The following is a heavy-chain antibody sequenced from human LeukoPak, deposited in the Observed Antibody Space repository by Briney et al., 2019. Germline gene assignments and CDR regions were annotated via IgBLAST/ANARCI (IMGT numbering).Heavy chain of an antibody. J-gene: IGHJ4*02. CDR1: GSSISSNYY. V-gene: IGHV4-38-2*02. Sequence: PSETLSLTCTVSGSSISSNYYWGWIRQPPGKGREWIGSIYHSGSTYYNPSLKSRVTISVDTSKNHFSLKLTSMTAADTAVYYCDVGILRGPDYWGQGTLVTVSS. D-gene: IGHD1-26*01. CDR2: IYHSGST. CDR3: DVGILRGPDY.